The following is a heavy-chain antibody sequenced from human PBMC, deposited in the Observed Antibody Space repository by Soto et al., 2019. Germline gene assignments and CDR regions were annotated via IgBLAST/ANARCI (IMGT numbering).Heavy chain of an antibody. CDR2: IYYSGST. CDR3: ARGQRFSDWFDP. V-gene: IGHV4-39*07. D-gene: IGHD3-3*01. CDR1: GGSISSSSYY. Sequence: SETLSLTCTVSGGSISSSSYYWGWIRQPPGKGLEWIGSIYYSGSTNYNPSLKSRVTISLDTSMNYFSLRLSSVTAADTAVYYCARGQRFSDWFDPWGQGTLVTVSS. J-gene: IGHJ5*02.